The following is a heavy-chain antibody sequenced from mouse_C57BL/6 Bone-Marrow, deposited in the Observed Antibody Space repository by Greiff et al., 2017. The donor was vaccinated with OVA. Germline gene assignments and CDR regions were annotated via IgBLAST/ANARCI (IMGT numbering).Heavy chain of an antibody. D-gene: IGHD3-1*01. V-gene: IGHV1-81*01. J-gene: IGHJ2*01. CDR3: ARHEDGSLGDYFDY. CDR2: IYPRSGNT. Sequence: QVQLQQSGAELARPGASVKLSCKASGYTFTSYGISWVKQRTGQGLEWIGEIYPRSGNTYYNEKFKGKATLTADKSSSTAYMELRSLTSEDSAVYFCARHEDGSLGDYFDYWGQGTTLTVSS. CDR1: GYTFTSYG.